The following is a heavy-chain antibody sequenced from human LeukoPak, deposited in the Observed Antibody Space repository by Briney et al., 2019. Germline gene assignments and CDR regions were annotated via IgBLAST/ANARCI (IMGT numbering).Heavy chain of an antibody. D-gene: IGHD4-23*01. V-gene: IGHV3-74*01. J-gene: IGHJ3*02. CDR1: RFTFSTYW. CDR2: INSDGSST. CDR3: AARSKVESRLRWHAFDI. Sequence: GGSLRLSCAASRFTFSTYWMHWVRQAPGKGLVWVSRINSDGSSTGYADSVKGRFTISRDNAKNTLYLQMNSLRAEDTAVYYCAARSKVESRLRWHAFDIWGQGTMVTVSS.